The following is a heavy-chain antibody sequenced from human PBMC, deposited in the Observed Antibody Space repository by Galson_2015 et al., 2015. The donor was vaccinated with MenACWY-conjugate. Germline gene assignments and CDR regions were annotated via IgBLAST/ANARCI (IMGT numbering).Heavy chain of an antibody. D-gene: IGHD6-13*01. Sequence: CAISGDSVSSHSVAWNWIRQSPSRGLEWLGRIYYRSKWYNDYAVSVKSRITVNPDTSKNQFSLHLNSLTPEDTAVYYCANSISDIAAAWYWGQGTLVTVSS. CDR2: IYYRSKWYN. CDR3: ANSISDIAAAWY. CDR1: GDSVSSHSVA. V-gene: IGHV6-1*01. J-gene: IGHJ4*02.